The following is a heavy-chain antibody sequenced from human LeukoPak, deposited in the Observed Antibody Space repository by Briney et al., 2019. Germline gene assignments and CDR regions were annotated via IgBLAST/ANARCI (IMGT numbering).Heavy chain of an antibody. Sequence: GGSLRLSCAASGFTFSNAWMSWVRQAPGKGLEWVGRIKSKTDGGTTDYAAPVKGRFTISRDDSKNTLYLQMNSLKTEDTAVYYCTTEVPYCSGTSCYRLDYWGQGTLVTVSS. D-gene: IGHD2-2*01. CDR3: TTEVPYCSGTSCYRLDY. J-gene: IGHJ4*02. V-gene: IGHV3-15*01. CDR2: IKSKTDGGTT. CDR1: GFTFSNAW.